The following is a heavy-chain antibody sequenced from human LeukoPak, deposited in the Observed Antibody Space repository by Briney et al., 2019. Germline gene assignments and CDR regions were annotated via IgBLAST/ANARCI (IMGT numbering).Heavy chain of an antibody. V-gene: IGHV3-21*01. Sequence: PGGSLRLSCAASGFTFSDYSMNWVRQAPGKGLEWVSSISSSSTYIYYADSVKGRFTISRDNAKNSLYLQMNSLRAEDTAVYYCARERRDGYKVDSWGQGTLVTVSS. CDR1: GFTFSDYS. CDR2: ISSSSTYI. CDR3: ARERRDGYKVDS. D-gene: IGHD5-24*01. J-gene: IGHJ4*02.